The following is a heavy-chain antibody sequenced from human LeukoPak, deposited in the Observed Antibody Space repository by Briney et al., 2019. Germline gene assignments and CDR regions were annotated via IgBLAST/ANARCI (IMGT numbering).Heavy chain of an antibody. J-gene: IGHJ5*02. D-gene: IGHD6-13*01. CDR1: GGSMSRYY. V-gene: IGHV4-59*01. CDR3: ARDLRQQLVNNWFDP. Sequence: SETLSLTCTVSGGSMSRYYWNWIRQPPGKALEWIGYIYYSGSTNYNPSLKSRVTISIDMSKNQFSLKLYSVTAADTAVYYCARDLRQQLVNNWFDPWGQGTLVTVSS. CDR2: IYYSGST.